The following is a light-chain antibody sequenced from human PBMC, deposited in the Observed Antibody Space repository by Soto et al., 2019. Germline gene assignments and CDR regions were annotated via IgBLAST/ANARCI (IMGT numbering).Light chain of an antibody. J-gene: IGKJ4*01. CDR3: QKYDNAPLT. V-gene: IGKV1-27*01. CDR1: QGISTY. Sequence: DIKMTQAPSSLSASVGDRVTITCRARQGISTYLAWYQQKPGKVPKLLISAAYTLQSGVPPRFSGSGSGTDFTLTISSLQPEDVATYYCQKYDNAPLTFGGGTKVEIK. CDR2: AAY.